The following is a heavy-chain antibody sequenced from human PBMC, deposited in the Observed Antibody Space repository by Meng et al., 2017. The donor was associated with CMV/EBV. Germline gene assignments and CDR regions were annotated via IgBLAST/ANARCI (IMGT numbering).Heavy chain of an antibody. CDR2: ISAYNGNT. V-gene: IGHV1-18*01. Sequence: TASGYTFTGYGISWVRQAPGQGLEWMGWISAYNGNTNYAQKLQGRVTMTTDTSTSTAYMELRSLRSDDTAVYYCARGPISYSSNIDYWGQGTLVTVSS. CDR3: ARGPISYSSNIDY. D-gene: IGHD2-2*01. CDR1: GYTFTGYG. J-gene: IGHJ4*02.